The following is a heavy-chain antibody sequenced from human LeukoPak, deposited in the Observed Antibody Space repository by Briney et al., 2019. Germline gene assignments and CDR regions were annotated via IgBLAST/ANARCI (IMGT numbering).Heavy chain of an antibody. CDR3: ARDMTTVTSVYYYYYYMDV. CDR1: GFTFSSYG. CDR2: IRYDGSNK. D-gene: IGHD4-17*01. V-gene: IGHV3-30*02. J-gene: IGHJ6*03. Sequence: GGSLRLSCAASGFTFSSYGMHWVRQAPGKGLEWVAFIRYDGSNKYYADSVKGRFTISRDNAKNTLYLQMNSLRAEDTAVYYCARDMTTVTSVYYYYYYMDVWGKGTTVTVSS.